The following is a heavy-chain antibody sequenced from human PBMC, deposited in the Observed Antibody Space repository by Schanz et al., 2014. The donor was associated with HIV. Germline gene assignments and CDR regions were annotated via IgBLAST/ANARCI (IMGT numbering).Heavy chain of an antibody. Sequence: QVHLQESGPGLVKPSQTLSLTCSVSGYSISRGGYYWSWVRQSPGKGLEWIGEISHSGNTNYNPSLRSRVSMSVDTSKNKFPVKLKSMTAADTAVYYCARGGILLLRGVSNWFDPWGQGTLVIVSS. V-gene: IGHV4-31*02. CDR3: ARGGILLLRGVSNWFDP. D-gene: IGHD3-10*01. J-gene: IGHJ5*02. CDR1: GYSISRGGYY. CDR2: ISHSGNT.